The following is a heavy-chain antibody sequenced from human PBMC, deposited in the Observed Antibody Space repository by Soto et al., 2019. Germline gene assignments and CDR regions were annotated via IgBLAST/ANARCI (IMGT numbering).Heavy chain of an antibody. V-gene: IGHV1-18*04. D-gene: IGHD3-10*01. J-gene: IGHJ4*02. CDR3: ARDKMIDDYGSGTYDY. Sequence: ASVKVSCKTSGYTFTSFGVSWVRQAPGQGLEWMGWISGYNGKTKYAQTLQGRGTMTADTSTSTVYMELRGLRSDDTDVYFCARDKMIDDYGSGTYDYWGQGTTVTVSS. CDR1: GYTFTSFG. CDR2: ISGYNGKT.